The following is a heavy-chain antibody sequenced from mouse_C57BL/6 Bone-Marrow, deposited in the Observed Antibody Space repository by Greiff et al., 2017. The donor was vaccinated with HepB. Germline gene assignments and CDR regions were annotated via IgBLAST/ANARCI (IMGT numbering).Heavy chain of an antibody. Sequence: VQLQQPGAELARPGASVNLSCKASGYTFTSYGISWVKQRTGQGLEWIGEIYPRSGNTYYNEKFKGKATLTADKSSSTAYMELRSLTSEDSAVYFCARGVYSNYGAMDYWGQGTSVTVSS. J-gene: IGHJ4*01. V-gene: IGHV1-81*01. CDR3: ARGVYSNYGAMDY. CDR1: GYTFTSYG. CDR2: IYPRSGNT. D-gene: IGHD2-5*01.